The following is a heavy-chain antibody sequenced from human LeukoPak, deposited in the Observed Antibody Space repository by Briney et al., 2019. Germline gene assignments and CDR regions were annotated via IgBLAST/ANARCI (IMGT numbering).Heavy chain of an antibody. CDR3: TKEHGPTEYCTGAICYPTYYHYYYMDV. CDR2: ISGSGDGT. J-gene: IGHJ6*03. V-gene: IGHV3-23*01. CDR1: GFTFDNYG. Sequence: GGSLRLSCAASGFTFDNYGMSWVRQAPGKGLEWVSSISGSGDGTYYADSVKGRFTVSRDNSKNTLYLQMNSLRAEDTAVYSCTKEHGPTEYCTGAICYPTYYHYYYMDVWGKGATVTVSS. D-gene: IGHD2-8*02.